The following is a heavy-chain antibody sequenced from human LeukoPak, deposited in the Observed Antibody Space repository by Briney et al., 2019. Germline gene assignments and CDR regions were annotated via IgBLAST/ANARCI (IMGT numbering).Heavy chain of an antibody. CDR3: ARDIGAYCSGGSCYPGGNWFDP. D-gene: IGHD2-15*01. Sequence: EASVKVSCKASGYTFNGYYMHWVRQAPGQGLEWMGWINPNSGGTNYAQKFQGRVTMTRDTSISTAYMELSRLRSDDTAVYYCARDIGAYCSGGSCYPGGNWFDPWGQGTLVTVSS. CDR1: GYTFNGYY. CDR2: INPNSGGT. J-gene: IGHJ5*02. V-gene: IGHV1-2*02.